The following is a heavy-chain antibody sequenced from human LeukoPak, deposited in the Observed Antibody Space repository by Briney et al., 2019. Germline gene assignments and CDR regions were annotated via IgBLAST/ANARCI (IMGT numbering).Heavy chain of an antibody. J-gene: IGHJ4*02. Sequence: PSETLSLTCAVYGGSFSGYYWSWIRQPPGKGLEWIGEINHSGSTNYNPSLKSRVAISVDTSKNQFSLRLSSVTAADTAVCYCARGPDPRVWGQGTLVTVSS. V-gene: IGHV4-34*01. CDR2: INHSGST. CDR3: ARGPDPRV. CDR1: GGSFSGYY.